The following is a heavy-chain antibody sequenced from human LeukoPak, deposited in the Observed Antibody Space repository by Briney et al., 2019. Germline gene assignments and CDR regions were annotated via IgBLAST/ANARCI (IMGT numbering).Heavy chain of an antibody. D-gene: IGHD6-19*01. V-gene: IGHV3-23*01. Sequence: GGSLRLSCEASGLILRGHAMSWVRQAPGKGLEWVSGIGDSGEIERYADSVKGRFTISRDNFRNTVYLEMRSLRPEDTAVYYCAKGYSSGWTLLDYWGQGTQVTVSS. CDR2: IGDSGEIE. CDR1: GLILRGHA. CDR3: AKGYSSGWTLLDY. J-gene: IGHJ4*02.